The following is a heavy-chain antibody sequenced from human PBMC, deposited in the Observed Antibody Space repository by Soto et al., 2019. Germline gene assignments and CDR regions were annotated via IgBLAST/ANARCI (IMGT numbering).Heavy chain of an antibody. CDR1: GFTFSSYG. D-gene: IGHD4-17*01. CDR3: AKDGSTVTPFDY. J-gene: IGHJ4*02. CDR2: ISYDGSNK. Sequence: QVQLVESGGGVVQPGRSLRLSCAASGFTFSSYGMHWVRQAPGKGLEWVAVISYDGSNKYYADSVKGRFTISRDNSKNSLYLRMNSLRAEDTAVYYCAKDGSTVTPFDYWGQGTLVTVSS. V-gene: IGHV3-30*18.